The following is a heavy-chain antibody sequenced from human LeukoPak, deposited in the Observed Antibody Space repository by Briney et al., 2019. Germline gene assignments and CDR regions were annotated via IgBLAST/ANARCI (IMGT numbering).Heavy chain of an antibody. D-gene: IGHD2-2*01. V-gene: IGHV4-61*02. CDR1: GGSITSAGYS. CDR3: ARGYCTSTSCSENRYYFDS. J-gene: IGHJ4*02. Sequence: SETLSLTCTVSGGSITSAGYSWGWIRQPAGTGLEWIGRIYSSGSTNSNPSPKSRVTISVDTSKNQFSLKLSSVTAADTAVYYCARGYCTSTSCSENRYYFDSRGQGTLVTVSS. CDR2: IYSSGST.